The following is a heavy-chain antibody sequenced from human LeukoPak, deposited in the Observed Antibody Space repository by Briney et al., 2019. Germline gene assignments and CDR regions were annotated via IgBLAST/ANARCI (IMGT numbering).Heavy chain of an antibody. J-gene: IGHJ2*01. Sequence: SETLSLTCTVSGGSISSYYWSWIRQPPGKGLEWIGYIYYSGSTNHNPSLKSRVTISVDTSKNQFSLKLSSVTAADTAVYYCARDLGDGDYPDLWGRGTLVTVSS. D-gene: IGHD4-17*01. CDR2: IYYSGST. CDR3: ARDLGDGDYPDL. V-gene: IGHV4-59*01. CDR1: GGSISSYY.